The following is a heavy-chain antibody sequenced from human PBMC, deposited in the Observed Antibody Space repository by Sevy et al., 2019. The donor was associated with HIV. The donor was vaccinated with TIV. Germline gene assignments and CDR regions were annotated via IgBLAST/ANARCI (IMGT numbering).Heavy chain of an antibody. V-gene: IGHV3-23*01. D-gene: IGHD1-26*01. CDR1: GFTFNSYP. Sequence: GGSLRLSCAVSGFTFNSYPMTWVRQAPGKGLEWVSGITGSGDSTYYADSVKGRFIISRDNLKNTLYLQMNSLRVEDTAVYYCATVPRYSGPYWYFDLWGRGTLVTVSS. CDR3: ATVPRYSGPYWYFDL. CDR2: ITGSGDST. J-gene: IGHJ2*01.